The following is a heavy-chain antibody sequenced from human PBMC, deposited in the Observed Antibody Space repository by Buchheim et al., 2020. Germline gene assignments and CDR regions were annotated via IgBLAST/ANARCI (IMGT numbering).Heavy chain of an antibody. CDR2: ISSSGSTI. Sequence: EVQLVESGGGLVQPGGSLRLSCAASGFTFSSYEMNWVRQAPGKGLEWVSYISSSGSTIYYSDSLKGRFTISRDNATNSLYLQMNSLRAEDTAGYYCAGFYYSRNYYDYYGMEVWGQETT. J-gene: IGHJ6*01. CDR1: GFTFSSYE. D-gene: IGHD3-22*01. V-gene: IGHV3-48*03. CDR3: AGFYYSRNYYDYYGMEV.